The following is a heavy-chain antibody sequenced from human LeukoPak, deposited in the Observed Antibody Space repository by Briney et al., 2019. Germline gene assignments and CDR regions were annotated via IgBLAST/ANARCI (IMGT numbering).Heavy chain of an antibody. V-gene: IGHV4-61*02. Sequence: PSQTLSLTCIVSGGSITSGSYYWSWIRQPAGKGLEWIGRINTSGSTIYNPSLRSRVTISVDTSKNQFSLKLSSVTAADTAVYYCARELGRDGYHFGHWGQGTLVTVSS. CDR3: ARELGRDGYHFGH. CDR1: GGSITSGSYY. J-gene: IGHJ4*02. D-gene: IGHD5-24*01. CDR2: INTSGST.